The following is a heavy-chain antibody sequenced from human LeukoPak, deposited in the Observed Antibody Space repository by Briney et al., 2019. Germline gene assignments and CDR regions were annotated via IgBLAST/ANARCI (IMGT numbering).Heavy chain of an antibody. CDR3: AKDQPPANYYDSSGPVGFDY. Sequence: GGSLRLSCAASGFTFSSYEMNWVRQAPGKGLEWVSYISNSGSAIYYADSVKGRFTISRDNSKNTLYLQMNSLRAEDTAVYYCAKDQPPANYYDSSGPVGFDYWGQGTLVTVSS. CDR1: GFTFSSYE. CDR2: ISNSGSAI. V-gene: IGHV3-48*03. D-gene: IGHD3-22*01. J-gene: IGHJ4*02.